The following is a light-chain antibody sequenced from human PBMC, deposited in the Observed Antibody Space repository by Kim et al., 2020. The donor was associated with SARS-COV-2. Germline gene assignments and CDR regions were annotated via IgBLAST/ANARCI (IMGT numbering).Light chain of an antibody. J-gene: IGKJ2*01. CDR2: DAS. Sequence: DIQMTQSPSSLSASVGDSITITCQASQGIFTFLNWYQHRPGQPPKLLIYDASNLQTGVPSRFSAGGSGTHFTFTVSSLQPEDVATYYCQQYDELPYTFGQGTKLEI. CDR3: QQYDELPYT. V-gene: IGKV1-33*01. CDR1: QGIFTF.